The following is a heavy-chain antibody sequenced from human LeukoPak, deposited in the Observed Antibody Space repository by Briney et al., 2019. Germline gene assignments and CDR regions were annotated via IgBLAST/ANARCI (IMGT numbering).Heavy chain of an antibody. CDR2: ISGSGNST. CDR1: GLTFSGSA. J-gene: IGHJ4*02. V-gene: IGHV3-23*01. CDR3: AKVLVLVSANRYYSDY. D-gene: IGHD2-15*01. Sequence: PGGSLRLSCAASGLTFSGSAMSWVRQAPGKGLEWVSLISGSGNSTYYADSVKGRFTISRDNSNNMLYLQMNSLRAEDTAIYYCAKVLVLVSANRYYSDYWGQGTLVTVSS.